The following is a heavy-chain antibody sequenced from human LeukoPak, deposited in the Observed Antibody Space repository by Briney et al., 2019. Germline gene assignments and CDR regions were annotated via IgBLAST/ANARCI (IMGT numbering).Heavy chain of an antibody. CDR1: GYTFTSYG. D-gene: IGHD3-22*01. J-gene: IGHJ5*02. CDR3: ARSSAAYYYDSSGYFLEYNWFDP. V-gene: IGHV1-8*02. CDR2: MNPNSGNT. Sequence: ASVKVSCKASGYTFTSYGISWVRQATGQGLEWMGWMNPNSGNTGYAQKFQGRVTMTRNTSISTAYMELSSLRSEDTAVYYCARSSAAYYYDSSGYFLEYNWFDPWGQGTLVTVSS.